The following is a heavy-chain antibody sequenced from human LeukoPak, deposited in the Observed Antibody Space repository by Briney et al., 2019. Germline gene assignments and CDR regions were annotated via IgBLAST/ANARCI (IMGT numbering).Heavy chain of an antibody. V-gene: IGHV3-23*01. D-gene: IGHD5-12*01. CDR3: AKEQGYNCYGPLDF. J-gene: IGHJ4*03. CDR2: ISGSGGRT. Sequence: GGSLRLSCAASGFTFSSYAMSWVRQAPGKGLEWVSAISGSGGRTYYVDSVKGRFTIARDNSKNTLYLQMNSLRAEDTAVYYFAKEQGYNCYGPLDFWGQGTLVTVSS. CDR1: GFTFSSYA.